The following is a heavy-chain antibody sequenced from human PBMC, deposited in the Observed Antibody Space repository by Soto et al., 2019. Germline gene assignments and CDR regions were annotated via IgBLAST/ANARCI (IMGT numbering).Heavy chain of an antibody. Sequence: GGSLRLSCAASGFTFTRYSMNWVRQAPGKGLEWVSVIDYTGGTTYYTDSVKGRFTISRDNSKKMLYLQMNSLRAEDTAVYYCAKDATRTDGWYYFDYWGQGALVTVSS. CDR2: IDYTGGTT. J-gene: IGHJ4*02. D-gene: IGHD6-19*01. V-gene: IGHV3-23*01. CDR1: GFTFTRYS. CDR3: AKDATRTDGWYYFDY.